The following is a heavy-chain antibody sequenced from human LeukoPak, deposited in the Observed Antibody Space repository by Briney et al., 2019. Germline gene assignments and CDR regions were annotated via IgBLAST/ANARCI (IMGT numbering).Heavy chain of an antibody. CDR2: IYYSGST. CDR3: ASSITVPGTFGWFDP. CDR1: GGSISNFF. V-gene: IGHV4-59*08. Sequence: TSETLSLTCSVSGGSISNFFWSWIRQPPGKGLEWIGYIYYSGSTDYNPSLKSRVTISVDTSKNQFSLRLSSVTAADTAVYYCASSITVPGTFGWFDPWGQGTLVTVSS. D-gene: IGHD6-13*01. J-gene: IGHJ5*02.